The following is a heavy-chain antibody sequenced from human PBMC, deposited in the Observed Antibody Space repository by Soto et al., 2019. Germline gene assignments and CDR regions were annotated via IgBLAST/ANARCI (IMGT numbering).Heavy chain of an antibody. CDR2: ISHDGHA. CDR3: ARQGDGGYVGGNWFGR. D-gene: IGHD4-17*01. CDR1: DDSISDSRYS. V-gene: IGHV4-39*01. Sequence: PSETLSLTCSVFDDSISDSRYSWGWILHSPEKGLEWIGSISHDGHAYYNPPLKSRVTLFADTSRNQFSLKMNSVTVADTALYFCARQGDGGYVGGNWFGRSGQGA. J-gene: IGHJ5*02.